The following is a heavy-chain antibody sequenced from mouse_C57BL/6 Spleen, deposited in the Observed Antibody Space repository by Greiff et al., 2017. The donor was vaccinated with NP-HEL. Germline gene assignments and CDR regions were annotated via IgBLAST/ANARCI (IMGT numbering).Heavy chain of an antibody. CDR2: IYPGDGDT. Sequence: VQLQESGPELVKPGASVTISCKASGYAFSSSWMNWVKQRPGKGLEWIGRIYPGDGDTNYNGKFKGKATLTVDKSSSTAYMQLSSLTSEDSAVYFCARSGSSPLDYWGKGTTLTVSS. J-gene: IGHJ2*01. D-gene: IGHD1-1*01. V-gene: IGHV1-82*01. CDR3: ARSGSSPLDY. CDR1: GYAFSSSW.